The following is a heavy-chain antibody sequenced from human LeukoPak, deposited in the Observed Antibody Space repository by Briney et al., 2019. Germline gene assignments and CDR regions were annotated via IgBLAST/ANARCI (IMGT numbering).Heavy chain of an antibody. CDR1: GFTLSNYA. J-gene: IGHJ2*01. D-gene: IGHD1-14*01. V-gene: IGHV3-23*01. CDR3: VQLLDDNPIRWYFGL. CDR2: ISDSGDTP. Sequence: GGSLRLSCTASGFTLSNYAMSWVRQAPGKGLKWVSSISDSGDTPYYADSVKGLFTISRDNSKNTLYLQMSSLRAEDTAVYYCVQLLDDNPIRWYFGLWGRGTLVTVSS.